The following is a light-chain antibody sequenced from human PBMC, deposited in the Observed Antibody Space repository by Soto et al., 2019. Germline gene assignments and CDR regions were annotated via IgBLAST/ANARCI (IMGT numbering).Light chain of an antibody. Sequence: QSAPTQPASGSGSPGQSITISCTGTSSDIGSYDLVSWYQQHADKVPKLIIYEVRKRPSGVSNRFSGSKSGNTASLTISGLQAEDEADYYCCSGSTTFYACGTGTKLTVL. CDR1: SSDIGSYDL. J-gene: IGLJ1*01. CDR3: CSGSTTFYA. V-gene: IGLV2-23*02. CDR2: EVR.